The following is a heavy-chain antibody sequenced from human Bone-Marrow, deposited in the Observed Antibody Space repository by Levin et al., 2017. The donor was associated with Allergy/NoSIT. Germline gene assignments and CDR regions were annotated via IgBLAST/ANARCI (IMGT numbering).Heavy chain of an antibody. J-gene: IGHJ4*02. CDR3: ARLRVGSGSFDY. V-gene: IGHV4-39*01. Sequence: SQTLSLTCSVSGDSVTSSTSFWGWIRQPTGKGLEWIGTFYYSGSTYYSPSLRSRVPISADTSKNQFSLDLSSVTVSDTAVYYCARLRVGSGSFDYWGQGTHVTVSS. CDR1: GDSVTSSTSF. D-gene: IGHD6-19*01. CDR2: FYYSGST.